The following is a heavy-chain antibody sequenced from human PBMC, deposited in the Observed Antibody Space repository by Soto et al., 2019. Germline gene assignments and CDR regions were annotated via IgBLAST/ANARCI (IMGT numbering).Heavy chain of an antibody. V-gene: IGHV1-2*02. CDR3: AAAAIPVAGRHPDF. CDR2: INPNNGVT. D-gene: IGHD6-19*01. J-gene: IGHJ4*02. CDR1: GYMFTGFY. Sequence: ASVKVSCKASGYMFTGFYLHWVRQAPGQGLEWMGWINPNNGVTTYAKNFQGRVTMTRDSSISTAYMELSSLRSDDTAVYFCAAAAIPVAGRHPDFWGQGTVVTVYS.